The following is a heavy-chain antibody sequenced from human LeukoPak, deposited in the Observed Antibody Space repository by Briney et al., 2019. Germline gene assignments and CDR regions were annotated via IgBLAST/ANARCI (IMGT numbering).Heavy chain of an antibody. CDR2: IYHSGST. J-gene: IGHJ4*02. Sequence: SRTLSLTCAVSGCSLYTYYWSWIRQSPGKGLEWIGFIYHSGSTNYNPSLQSRVTISVDPSKNQFSPKLSSVAAADTAVYYCARVNRALAAGLAYGGQGTLVTVSS. V-gene: IGHV4-59*01. D-gene: IGHD6-13*01. CDR1: GCSLYTYY. CDR3: ARVNRALAAGLAY.